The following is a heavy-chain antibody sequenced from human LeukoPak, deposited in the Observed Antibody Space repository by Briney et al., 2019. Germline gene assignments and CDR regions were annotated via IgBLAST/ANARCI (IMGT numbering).Heavy chain of an antibody. J-gene: IGHJ6*02. V-gene: IGHV4-34*01. Sequence: SETLSLTCAVYGGSFSGYYWSWIRQPPGKGLEWIGEINHSGSTNYNPSLKSRVTISVDTSKNQFSLKLSSVTAADTAVYYCARGPWGPYCYYYYGMDVWGQGTTVTVSS. CDR2: INHSGST. D-gene: IGHD3-16*01. CDR3: ARGPWGPYCYYYYGMDV. CDR1: GGSFSGYY.